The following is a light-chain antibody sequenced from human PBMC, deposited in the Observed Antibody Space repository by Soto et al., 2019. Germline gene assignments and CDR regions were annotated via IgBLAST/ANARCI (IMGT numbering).Light chain of an antibody. J-gene: IGLJ2*01. Sequence: QSALTQPASVSGSPGQSITISCTGTSSDVGGYNYVSWYQQHPGKAPKLMIYEVSNRPSGVSNRFSGSKSGNMASLTISGLQAEDEADYYCSSYTRSSTLYVVFGGGTQLTVL. CDR3: SSYTRSSTLYVV. CDR1: SSDVGGYNY. CDR2: EVS. V-gene: IGLV2-14*01.